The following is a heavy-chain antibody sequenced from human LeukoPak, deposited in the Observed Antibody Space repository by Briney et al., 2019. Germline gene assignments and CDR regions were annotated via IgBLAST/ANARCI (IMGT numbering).Heavy chain of an antibody. CDR2: INPNSGGT. CDR1: GYSFTGYY. CDR3: ARDREGYHDILTGYYGVGAFDI. Sequence: ASVKVSCKASGYSFTGYYFHWVRQAPGQGLEWMGWINPNSGGTNYAQKFQGRVTMTRDTSINTAYMDLSRLRSDDTAVYYCARDREGYHDILTGYYGVGAFDIWGQGTMVTVSS. D-gene: IGHD3-9*01. J-gene: IGHJ3*02. V-gene: IGHV1-2*02.